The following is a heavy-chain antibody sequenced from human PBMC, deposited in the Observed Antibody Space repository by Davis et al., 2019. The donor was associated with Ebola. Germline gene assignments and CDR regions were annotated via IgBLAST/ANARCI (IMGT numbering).Heavy chain of an antibody. J-gene: IGHJ4*02. CDR2: ISWDSGSI. CDR3: ARVEGYCSSTRCYEVFDY. CDR1: GFTFNDYS. D-gene: IGHD2-2*01. Sequence: SLKISCEASGFTFNDYSMHWVRQAPGKGLEWVSGISWDSGSIGYVDSVKGRFTISRDNAKNSLYLQMNSLRAEDTAVYYCARVEGYCSSTRCYEVFDYWGQGTLVTVSS. V-gene: IGHV3-9*01.